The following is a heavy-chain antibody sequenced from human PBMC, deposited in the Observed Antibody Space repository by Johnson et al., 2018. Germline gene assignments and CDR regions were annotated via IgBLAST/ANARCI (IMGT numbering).Heavy chain of an antibody. V-gene: IGHV3-30*04. J-gene: IGHJ3*02. CDR3: AKARGYDQDAFDI. CDR1: GFTFSSYA. D-gene: IGHD5-12*01. CDR2: ISYDGSNN. Sequence: QVQLVQSGGGVVQPGRSLRLSCAASGFTFSSYAMHWVRQAPGKGLEWVAVISYDGSNNYYADSVKGRFTISRDNAKNSRYLQMNSLRTEDTALYYCAKARGYDQDAFDIWGQGTMVTVSS.